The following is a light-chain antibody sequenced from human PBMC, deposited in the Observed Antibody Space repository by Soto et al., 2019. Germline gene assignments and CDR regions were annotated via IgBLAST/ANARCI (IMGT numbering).Light chain of an antibody. Sequence: DVRLAQYPSTLSGSIGGRVTITCRASHFISSWLAWYQQKPGKAPKLLIYAASSLQSGVPSRFSGSGSGTDFTLTISSLQPEDFATYYCQQSYSTPLTFGGGTKLDIK. CDR2: AAS. CDR1: HFISSW. J-gene: IGKJ4*01. CDR3: QQSYSTPLT. V-gene: IGKV1-39*01.